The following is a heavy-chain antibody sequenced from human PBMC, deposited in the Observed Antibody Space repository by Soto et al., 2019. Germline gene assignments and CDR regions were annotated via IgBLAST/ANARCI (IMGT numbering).Heavy chain of an antibody. Sequence: QVQLVESGGGVVQPGRSLRLSCAASGFTFSSYGMHCVRQAPGKGLEWVAVIWYDGSNKYYADSVKGRFTISRDNSKNTMYLQMNSLRAEDRAVYYCARDHTPYYYDYGMDVWGQGTTVTVSS. V-gene: IGHV3-33*01. J-gene: IGHJ6*02. CDR1: GFTFSSYG. D-gene: IGHD5-18*01. CDR3: ARDHTPYYYDYGMDV. CDR2: IWYDGSNK.